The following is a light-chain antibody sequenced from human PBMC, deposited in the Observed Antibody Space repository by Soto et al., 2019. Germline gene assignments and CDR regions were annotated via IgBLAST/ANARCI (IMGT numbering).Light chain of an antibody. Sequence: IVMTQSPATVSVSPGESASLSCRASRTIGTNLGWYQQKPGQAPRLLISKTSTRATGVPARFSGSGSGTEFTRTITSLQSEDIAVYYCQQYGDWPLTFGGGTKVDIK. CDR2: KTS. J-gene: IGKJ4*01. CDR3: QQYGDWPLT. V-gene: IGKV3-15*01. CDR1: RTIGTN.